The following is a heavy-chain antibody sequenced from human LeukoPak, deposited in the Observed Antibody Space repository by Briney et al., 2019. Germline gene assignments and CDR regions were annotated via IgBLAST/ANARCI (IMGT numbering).Heavy chain of an antibody. V-gene: IGHV4-59*08. J-gene: IGHJ4*02. CDR1: GGSISSYF. CDR2: IYYSGST. Sequence: SETLSFTCTVSGGSISSYFWSWIRQPPGKGLEWIGHIYYSGSTNYNPSLKSRVTISVDTSKNQFSLKLSSVTAADTAVYYCARQYPYCSGGTCYSSDFDYWGQGTLVTVSS. CDR3: ARQYPYCSGGTCYSSDFDY. D-gene: IGHD2-15*01.